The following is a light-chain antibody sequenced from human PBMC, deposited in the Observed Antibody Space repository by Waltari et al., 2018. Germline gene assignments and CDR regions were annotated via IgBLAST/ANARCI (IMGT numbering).Light chain of an antibody. Sequence: EVVLTQSPATLSLSPGDRATLSCRASQNIGNYLAWYQQKPGQAPRLLIQAASNRATGVPARFSGSGSATDFTLTISSLEPEDFAVYYCLNRRNWPLLTFGGGTKVEIK. CDR1: QNIGNY. V-gene: IGKV3-11*01. J-gene: IGKJ4*01. CDR3: LNRRNWPLLT. CDR2: AAS.